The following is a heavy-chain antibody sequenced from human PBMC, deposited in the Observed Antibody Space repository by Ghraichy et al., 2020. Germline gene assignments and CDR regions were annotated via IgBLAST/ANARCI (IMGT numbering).Heavy chain of an antibody. D-gene: IGHD4-17*01. CDR2: ISGSGGST. CDR1: GFTFSSYA. Sequence: GGSLRLSCAASGFTFSSYAMSWVRQAPGKGLEWVSAISGSGGSTYYADSVKGRFTISRDNSKNTLYLQMNSLRAEDTAVYYCAKHSYPVTITAPFDYWGQGTLVTVSS. CDR3: AKHSYPVTITAPFDY. J-gene: IGHJ4*02. V-gene: IGHV3-23*01.